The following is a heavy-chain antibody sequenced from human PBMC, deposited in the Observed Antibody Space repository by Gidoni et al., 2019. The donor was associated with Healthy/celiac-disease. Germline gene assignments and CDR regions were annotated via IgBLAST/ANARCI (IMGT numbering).Heavy chain of an antibody. D-gene: IGHD5-18*01. V-gene: IGHV3-30-3*01. CDR1: GFTFSRYA. J-gene: IGHJ6*02. Sequence: QVQLVESGGGVVQPGRSLRLSCAASGFTFSRYAMPWVRQAPGKGLEWVAVISYDGSNKYYADSVKGRFTISRDNSKNTLYLQMNSLRAEDTAVYYCARDRIQLWSVGQDGMDVWGQGTTVTVSS. CDR2: ISYDGSNK. CDR3: ARDRIQLWSVGQDGMDV.